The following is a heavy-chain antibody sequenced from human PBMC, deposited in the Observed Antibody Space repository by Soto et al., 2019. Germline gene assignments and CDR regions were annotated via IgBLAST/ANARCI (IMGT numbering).Heavy chain of an antibody. CDR1: GYTFTSYG. CDR2: ISAYNGNT. V-gene: IGHV1-18*01. CDR3: AREARYAGVFITSSWFDP. D-gene: IGHD3-3*01. J-gene: IGHJ5*02. Sequence: QVQLVQSGAEVKKPGASVKVSCKASGYTFTSYGISWVRQAPGQGLEWMGWISAYNGNTNYAQKLQGRVTMTTDTSTSPAYMELRSLRSDDTAVYYCAREARYAGVFITSSWFDPWGQGTLVTVSS.